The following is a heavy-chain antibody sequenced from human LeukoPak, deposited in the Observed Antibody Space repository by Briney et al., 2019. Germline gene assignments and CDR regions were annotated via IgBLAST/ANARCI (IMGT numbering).Heavy chain of an antibody. CDR3: ARCPYGSGSYYHNWFDP. D-gene: IGHD3-10*01. Sequence: PSETLSLTCTVSGSSFSSYYWSWIRQPAGKGLEWIGRIYTSGSTNYNPSLKSRVTISVDTSKNQFSLKLSSVTAADTAVYYCARCPYGSGSYYHNWFDPWGQGTLVTVSS. J-gene: IGHJ5*02. CDR2: IYTSGST. CDR1: GSSFSSYY. V-gene: IGHV4-4*07.